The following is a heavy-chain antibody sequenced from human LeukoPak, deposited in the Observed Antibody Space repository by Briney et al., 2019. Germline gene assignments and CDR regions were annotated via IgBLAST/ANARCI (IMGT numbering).Heavy chain of an antibody. J-gene: IGHJ4*02. V-gene: IGHV3-74*01. CDR1: GFIFRHQW. CDR2: INSDGGSA. CDR3: ATDCYSSAWS. D-gene: IGHD6-25*01. Sequence: GGSLRLSCVASGFIFRHQWLHWVRQAPGKGLVWVSRINSDGGSASYADTVKGRFTISRDNAKNTLYLQMNTLRAEDTAVYYCATDCYSSAWSWGQGTLVTVCS.